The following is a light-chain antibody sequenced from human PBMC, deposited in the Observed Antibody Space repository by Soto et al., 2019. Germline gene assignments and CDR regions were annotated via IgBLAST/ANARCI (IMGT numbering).Light chain of an antibody. Sequence: QSALTQPASVSGSPGQSITISCTGTSSDVGGYNYVSWYQQHPGKAPKLMIYEVSNRPSGVSNRFSGSKSGNTASLTISGLKAEDEGDYYCSSFNSINPWVFGGGTKLTAL. CDR1: SSDVGGYNY. V-gene: IGLV2-14*01. CDR2: EVS. CDR3: SSFNSINPWV. J-gene: IGLJ3*02.